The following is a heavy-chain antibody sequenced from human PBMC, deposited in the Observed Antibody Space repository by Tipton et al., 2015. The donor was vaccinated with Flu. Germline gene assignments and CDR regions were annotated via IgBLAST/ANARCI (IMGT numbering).Heavy chain of an antibody. CDR3: TRDSRPWTGSGYYEVYFES. CDR1: GFTFSYYG. CDR2: IRYDGDKK. J-gene: IGHJ4*02. D-gene: IGHD3-22*01. V-gene: IGHV3-30*02. Sequence: GSLRLSCAASGFTFSYYGLQWVRQAPGKGLEWVAFIRYDGDKKYYADSVQGRFTVSRDNSKNTLFLQMNNLRPDDTGVYYCTRDSRPWTGSGYYEVYFESWGQGTPVTVSS.